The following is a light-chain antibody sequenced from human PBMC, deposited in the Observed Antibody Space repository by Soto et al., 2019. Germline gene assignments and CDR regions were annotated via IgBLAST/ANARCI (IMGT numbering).Light chain of an antibody. J-gene: IGKJ1*01. CDR3: QEYNGRSS. Sequence: EGVTTQSPATLSVSPGERATLSCRASQNVGGDLAWSQQKPCQAPRLLIYRTSTRANGTPVRFSGSGSGTEFTLTISSLQSEDFAVYYCQEYNGRSSFGQGTKVEMK. CDR2: RTS. CDR1: QNVGGD. V-gene: IGKV3-15*01.